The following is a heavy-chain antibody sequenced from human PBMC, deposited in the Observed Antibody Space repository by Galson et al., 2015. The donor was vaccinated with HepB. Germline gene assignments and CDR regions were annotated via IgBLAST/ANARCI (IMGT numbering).Heavy chain of an antibody. D-gene: IGHD3-3*01. V-gene: IGHV3-74*01. CDR2: INSDGSST. CDR1: GFTFSSYW. Sequence: SLRLSCAASGFTFSSYWMHWVRQAPGKGLVWVSRINSDGSSTSYADSVKGRFTISRDNAKNTLYLQMNSLRAEDTAVYYCARDRVIRFPDFYYRMDVWGQGTPGPVSS. J-gene: IGHJ6*02. CDR3: ARDRVIRFPDFYYRMDV.